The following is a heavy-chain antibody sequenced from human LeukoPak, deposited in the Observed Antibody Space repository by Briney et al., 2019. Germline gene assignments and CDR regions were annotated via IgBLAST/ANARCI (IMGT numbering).Heavy chain of an antibody. Sequence: ASVKVSCKASGYTFTSYAMHWVRQAPGQRLEWMGWINAGNGNTKYSQRFQGRVTITRDTSASTAYMELSSLRSEDTAVYYCARDIVAVPAAIRSYNWFDPWGQGTLVTVSS. V-gene: IGHV1-3*01. CDR2: INAGNGNT. CDR1: GYTFTSYA. J-gene: IGHJ5*02. CDR3: ARDIVAVPAAIRSYNWFDP. D-gene: IGHD2-2*02.